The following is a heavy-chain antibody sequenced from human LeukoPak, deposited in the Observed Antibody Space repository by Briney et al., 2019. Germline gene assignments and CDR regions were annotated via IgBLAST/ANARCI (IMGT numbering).Heavy chain of an antibody. Sequence: TPSETLSLTCTVSGGSISSYYWSWIRQPPGKGLEWIGYIYYSGSTNYNPSLKSRVTISVDTSKNQFSLKLSSVTAADTAVYYCARRGVAVAGKEVRPYDAFDIWGQGTMVTVSS. D-gene: IGHD6-19*01. CDR2: IYYSGST. J-gene: IGHJ3*02. CDR1: GGSISSYY. CDR3: ARRGVAVAGKEVRPYDAFDI. V-gene: IGHV4-59*08.